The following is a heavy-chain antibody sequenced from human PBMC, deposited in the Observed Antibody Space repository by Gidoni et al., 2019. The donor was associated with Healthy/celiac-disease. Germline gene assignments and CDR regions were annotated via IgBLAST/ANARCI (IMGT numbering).Heavy chain of an antibody. J-gene: IGHJ3*02. CDR1: GYSISSGYY. Sequence: QVQLQESGPGLVKPSETLSLTCTVSGYSISSGYYWGWIRQPPGKGLEWIGSIYHSGSTYYNPSLKSRVTISVDTSKNQFSLKLSSVTAADTAVYYCARVFAPDIVAHIWGQGTMVTVSS. D-gene: IGHD5-12*01. CDR2: IYHSGST. CDR3: ARVFAPDIVAHI. V-gene: IGHV4-38-2*02.